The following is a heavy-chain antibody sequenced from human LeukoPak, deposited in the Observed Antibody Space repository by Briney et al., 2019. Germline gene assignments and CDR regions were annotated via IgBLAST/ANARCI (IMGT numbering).Heavy chain of an antibody. Sequence: GGSLRLSCAASGFTFTSYAMSWVRQAPGRGLEWVSGISGGGGSTYYADSVKGRFTISRDNSKSTLYLQMTSLRAEDTAVYYCAKDQQPQMTTVTIFDYWGQGTLVTVSS. J-gene: IGHJ4*02. V-gene: IGHV3-23*01. CDR1: GFTFTSYA. D-gene: IGHD4-17*01. CDR3: AKDQQPQMTTVTIFDY. CDR2: ISGGGGST.